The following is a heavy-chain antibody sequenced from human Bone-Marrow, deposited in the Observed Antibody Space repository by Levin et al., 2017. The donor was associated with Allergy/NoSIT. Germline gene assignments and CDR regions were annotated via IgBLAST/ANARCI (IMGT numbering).Heavy chain of an antibody. CDR1: GFTFSRYA. V-gene: IGHV3-23*01. CDR2: ISGSDAST. J-gene: IGHJ4*02. Sequence: GGSLRLSCAASGFTFSRYAMSWVRQAPGKGLEWVSVISGSDASTYYADSVKGRFTISRDNSKNTLYLQMNGLRAEDTAVYYCASTTMTTVTTIFLDYWGQGTLVTVSS. D-gene: IGHD4-17*01. CDR3: ASTTMTTVTTIFLDY.